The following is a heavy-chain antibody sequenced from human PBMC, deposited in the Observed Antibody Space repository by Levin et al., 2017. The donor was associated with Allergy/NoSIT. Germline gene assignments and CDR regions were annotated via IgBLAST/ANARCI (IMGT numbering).Heavy chain of an antibody. CDR2: IYYSGST. CDR3: ARGSTHYYGMDG. J-gene: IGHJ6*02. Sequence: SETLSLTCTVSGGSVSSGSYYWSWIRQPPGKGLEWIGYIYYSGSTNYNPSLKSRVTISVDTSKNQFSLKLSSVTAADTAVYYCARGSTHYYGMDGWGQGTTVTVSS. V-gene: IGHV4-61*01. CDR1: GGSVSSGSYY. D-gene: IGHD4-11*01.